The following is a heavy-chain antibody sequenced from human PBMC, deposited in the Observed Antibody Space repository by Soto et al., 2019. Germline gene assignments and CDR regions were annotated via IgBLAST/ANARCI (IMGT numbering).Heavy chain of an antibody. D-gene: IGHD6-13*01. CDR2: VYHSEKT. Sequence: QVQLQESGPGLVKPSETLSLTCTVSGDYITSHYWSWIRQPPGKGLEWIGYVYHSEKTDSNPSLKSRVTISTDTSKTPISLSLTSVTAADTAVYYCARPKGIAPAIWYFDLWGRGTLVTVSS. V-gene: IGHV4-59*08. CDR1: GDYITSHY. CDR3: ARPKGIAPAIWYFDL. J-gene: IGHJ2*01.